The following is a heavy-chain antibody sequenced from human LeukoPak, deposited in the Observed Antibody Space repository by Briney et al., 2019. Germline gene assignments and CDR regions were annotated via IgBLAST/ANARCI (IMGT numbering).Heavy chain of an antibody. CDR1: GGSISSGGYS. CDR3: ARARWMYDYGDYGYGMDV. V-gene: IGHV4-30-2*01. D-gene: IGHD4-17*01. CDR2: IYHSGST. Sequence: SETLSLTCAVSGGSISSGGYSWSWIRQPPGKGLEWIGYIYHSGSTYYNPSLKSRVTISVDRSKNQFSLKLSSVTAADTAVYYCARARWMYDYGDYGYGMDVWGQGTTVTVSS. J-gene: IGHJ6*02.